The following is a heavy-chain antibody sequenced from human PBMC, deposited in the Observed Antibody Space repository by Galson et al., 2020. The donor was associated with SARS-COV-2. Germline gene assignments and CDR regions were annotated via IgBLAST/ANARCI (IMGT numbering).Heavy chain of an antibody. Sequence: SETLSLTCSVSGGSVSGGDLRWSWIRQSPEKRLEWIGFIFDSGKTNYNPSLRGRLTISIDTSKNQFSLTLSSATAADTAVYFCARERMSQGYDDSGYYYVVAADIWGQGTTVTVSS. J-gene: IGHJ3*02. CDR3: ARERMSQGYDDSGYYYVVAADI. CDR1: GGSVSGGDLR. D-gene: IGHD3-22*01. V-gene: IGHV4-61*08. CDR2: IFDSGKT.